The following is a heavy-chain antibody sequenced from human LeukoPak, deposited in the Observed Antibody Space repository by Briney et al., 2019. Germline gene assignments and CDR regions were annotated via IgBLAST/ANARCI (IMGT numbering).Heavy chain of an antibody. V-gene: IGHV3-49*04. J-gene: IGHJ4*02. D-gene: IGHD3-22*01. CDR1: GFTFGDYA. CDR2: IRRKAHGGTT. Sequence: GGSLRLSCTISGFTFGDYAMSWVRQAPGKGLEWVSFIRRKAHGGTTEYAASVKGRFSSSRDDSKSIAYLQMNSLKTEDTAVYFCTRVTYYYDNSGYFHFDSWGQGSLVTVSS. CDR3: TRVTYYYDNSGYFHFDS.